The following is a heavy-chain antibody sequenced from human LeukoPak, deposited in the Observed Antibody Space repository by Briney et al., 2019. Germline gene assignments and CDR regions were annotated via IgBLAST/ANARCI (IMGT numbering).Heavy chain of an antibody. D-gene: IGHD5-24*01. V-gene: IGHV3-66*01. J-gene: IGHJ3*02. CDR3: ASPVGDGYNLEAFDI. CDR2: IYSGGNT. Sequence: PGGSLRLSCAAFGFTVSVNYMSWVRQAPGKGLECVSVIYSGGNTYYADSVKGRFTISRDNSKNTLYLQMNSLRAEDTAVYYCASPVGDGYNLEAFDIWGQGTMVTVSS. CDR1: GFTVSVNY.